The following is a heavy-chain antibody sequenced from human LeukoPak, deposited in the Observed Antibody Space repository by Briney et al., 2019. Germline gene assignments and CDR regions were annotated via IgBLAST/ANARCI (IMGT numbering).Heavy chain of an antibody. J-gene: IGHJ4*02. CDR1: GFTFSSYW. Sequence: GGSLRLSCEASGFTFSSYWTSWVRQAPGKGLEWVAHIKEDESDEYYVDSVRGRFTASRDNAKNSVNLQMNSLRVEDTAVYYCARWRGRQSEFDYWGQGTLVTVSS. CDR2: IKEDESDE. V-gene: IGHV3-7*01. D-gene: IGHD1-1*01. CDR3: ARWRGRQSEFDY.